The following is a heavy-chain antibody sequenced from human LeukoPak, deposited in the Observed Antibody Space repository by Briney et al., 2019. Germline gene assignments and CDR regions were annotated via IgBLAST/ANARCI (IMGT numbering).Heavy chain of an antibody. V-gene: IGHV4-39*01. Sequence: SETLSLTCTVSGVSISSSSYYWGWIRQPPGKGLEWIGSIYYSGSTYYNPSLKSRVTISVDTSKNQFSLKLSSVTAADTAVYYCARGAPYFDYWGQGTLVTVSS. CDR2: IYYSGST. CDR1: GVSISSSSYY. J-gene: IGHJ4*02. CDR3: ARGAPYFDY.